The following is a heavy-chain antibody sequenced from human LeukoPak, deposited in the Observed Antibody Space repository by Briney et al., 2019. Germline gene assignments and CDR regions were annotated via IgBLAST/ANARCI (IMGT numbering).Heavy chain of an antibody. J-gene: IGHJ2*01. CDR3: ASAYCGGDCTPYWYFDL. D-gene: IGHD2-21*02. CDR2: IYYIGNT. CDR1: GGSISSGDYY. V-gene: IGHV4-30-4*01. Sequence: SETLSLTCTVSGGSISSGDYYWSWIRQPPGKGPEWIGYIYYIGNTFYNPSLKSRVTISVDTSKNQFSLKLSSVTAADTAVYYCASAYCGGDCTPYWYFDLWGRGTLVTVSS.